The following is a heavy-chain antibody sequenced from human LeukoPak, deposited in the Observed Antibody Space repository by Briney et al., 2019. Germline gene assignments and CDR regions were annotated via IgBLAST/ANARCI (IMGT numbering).Heavy chain of an antibody. D-gene: IGHD3-9*01. V-gene: IGHV3-64*01. CDR1: GFTFSSYA. CDR2: ITTNGGST. CDR3: ARVRRDILTGYYDC. Sequence: GGSLRLSCAASGFTFSSYAMHWVRQAPGKGLEYVSAITTNGGSTYYANSVKGRFTISRDNSKNTLYLQMGSLRAEDMAVYYCARVRRDILTGYYDCWGQGTLVTVSS. J-gene: IGHJ4*02.